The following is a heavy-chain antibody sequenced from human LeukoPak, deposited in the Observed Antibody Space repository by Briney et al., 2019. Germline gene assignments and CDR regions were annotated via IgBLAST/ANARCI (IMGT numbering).Heavy chain of an antibody. CDR3: VRDLGGRSGH. CDR1: GFTFSSNW. D-gene: IGHD1-26*01. V-gene: IGHV3-74*01. Sequence: GGSLRLSCAASGFTFSSNWMHWVRQAPGKGLVWVSRSNEDGSTTNYADSMKGRFTISRDNAKNTLFLQMNSLTVDDTAVYYCVRDLGGRSGHWGQGTLVTVSS. J-gene: IGHJ4*02. CDR2: SNEDGSTT.